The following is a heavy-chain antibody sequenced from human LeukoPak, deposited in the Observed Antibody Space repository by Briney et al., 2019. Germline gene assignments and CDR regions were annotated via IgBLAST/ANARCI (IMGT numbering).Heavy chain of an antibody. V-gene: IGHV6-1*01. D-gene: IGHD3-10*01. CDR2: TYYRSKWYT. CDR1: GDSVSSNSAA. CDR3: ARDSGRRLDV. J-gene: IGHJ6*02. Sequence: SQTLSLTCAISGDSVSSNSAAWNWIRQSPSRGLEWLTRTYYRSKWYTDYAVSVKSRVIINPDTSKNHFSLQLNSVTPEDTAVYYYARDSGRRLDVWGQGTTVTVSS.